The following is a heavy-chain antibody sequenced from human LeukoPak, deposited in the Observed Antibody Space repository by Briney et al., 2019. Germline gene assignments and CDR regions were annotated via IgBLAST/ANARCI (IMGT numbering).Heavy chain of an antibody. CDR3: ARDMGDDSSGSYRFGMDV. CDR1: GFTFSSHW. D-gene: IGHD3-22*01. Sequence: PGGSLRLSCTASGFTFSSHWMYWVRQVPGKGLVWVSRVRTDGTDTTYADSVKGRFTISRDNAKNTLYLQMNSLSAEDTAVYYCARDMGDDSSGSYRFGMDVWGQGTTVTVSS. J-gene: IGHJ6*02. V-gene: IGHV3-74*01. CDR2: VRTDGTDT.